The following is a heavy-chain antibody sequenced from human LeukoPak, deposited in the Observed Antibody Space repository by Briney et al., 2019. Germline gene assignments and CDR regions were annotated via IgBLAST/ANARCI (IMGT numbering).Heavy chain of an antibody. J-gene: IGHJ5*02. CDR3: ARGSVAAAGTRRFDP. Sequence: AASVKVSCKASGYTFTSYYMHWVRQAPGQGLEWMGIINPSGGSTSYAQKFQGRVTMTRDTSTSTVYMELSSLRSEDTAVYYCARGSVAAAGTRRFDPWGQGTLVTVSS. CDR2: INPSGGST. V-gene: IGHV1-46*01. CDR1: GYTFTSYY. D-gene: IGHD6-13*01.